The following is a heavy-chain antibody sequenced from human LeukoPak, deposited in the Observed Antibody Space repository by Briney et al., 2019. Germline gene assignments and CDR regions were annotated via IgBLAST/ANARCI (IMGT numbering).Heavy chain of an antibody. CDR2: IYSGGST. CDR1: GFTVSSNY. D-gene: IGHD1/OR15-1a*01. J-gene: IGHJ4*02. Sequence: GGSLRLSCAASGFTVSSNYMSWVRQAPGKGLEWVSVIYSGGSTYYADSVKGRFTISRDNSKNMIYLQMNSLRGEDSAVYYCAKINNNDDYWGQGNLVTVSS. CDR3: AKINNNDDY. V-gene: IGHV3-66*02.